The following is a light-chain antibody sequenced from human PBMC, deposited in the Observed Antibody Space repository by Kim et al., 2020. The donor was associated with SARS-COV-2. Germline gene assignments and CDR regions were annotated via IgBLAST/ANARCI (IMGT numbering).Light chain of an antibody. J-gene: IGKJ2*02. CDR3: QQANSFPRT. CDR2: AAS. CDR1: QDISAW. V-gene: IGKV1-12*01. Sequence: DIQMTQSPSSVSASVGDRVTITCRASQDISAWLAWYQQKPGKAPNLLIYAASSLQSGVPLRFSGSGSGTDFTLTISSLQPEDFATYFCQQANSFPRTFGQGTKLEI.